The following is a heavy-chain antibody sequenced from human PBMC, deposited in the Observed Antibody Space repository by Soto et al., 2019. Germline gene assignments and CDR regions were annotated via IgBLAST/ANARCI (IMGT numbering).Heavy chain of an antibody. D-gene: IGHD3-10*01. V-gene: IGHV1-2*02. CDR1: GYTFIGTGYF. Sequence: QVQLVQSGADMKKPGASVKVSCKASGYTFIGTGYFMHWVRQAPGLGLEWMGWINPTSGGTNYAQKFQDRVTVTRDTSSNTVYMELSWLXXXXXXXXYCARHDSGRGMDVWGQGTTVTVSS. CDR2: INPTSGGT. J-gene: IGHJ6*02. CDR3: ARHDSGRGMDV.